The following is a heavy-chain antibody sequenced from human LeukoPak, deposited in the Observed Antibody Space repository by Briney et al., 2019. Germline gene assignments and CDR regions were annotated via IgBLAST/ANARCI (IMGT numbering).Heavy chain of an antibody. CDR3: ARRDYYDSSGYYSFDY. CDR1: GGSFSGYY. J-gene: IGHJ4*02. V-gene: IGHV4-34*01. D-gene: IGHD3-22*01. CDR2: INHSGST. Sequence: SETLSLTCAVYGGSFSGYYWRWIRQPPGKGLEWIGEINHSGSTNYNPSLTSRVTISVDTSKNQFSLKLSSVTAADTAVYYCARRDYYDSSGYYSFDYWGQGTLVTVSS.